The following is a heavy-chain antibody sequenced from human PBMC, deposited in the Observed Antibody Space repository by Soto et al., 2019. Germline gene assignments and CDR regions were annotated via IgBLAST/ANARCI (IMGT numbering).Heavy chain of an antibody. CDR1: GYTFTGYY. CDR2: INPNSGGT. D-gene: IGHD5-12*01. CDR3: ARGGGYVYYYPMVV. J-gene: IGHJ6*03. V-gene: IGHV1-2*04. Sequence: QVQLVQSGAEVKKPGASVKVSCKAPGYTFTGYYMHWVRQAPGQGLEWRGWINPNSGGTNYAQKFQGWCTLTRDTSISTAYMELGRRRSDDTAVYYCARGGGYVYYYPMVVWGKGTTVTVSS.